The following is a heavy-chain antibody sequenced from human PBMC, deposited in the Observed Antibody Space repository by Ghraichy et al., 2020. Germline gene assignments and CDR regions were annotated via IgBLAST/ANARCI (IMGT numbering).Heavy chain of an antibody. Sequence: GESLNIACVASGLTFSSYAMSWVRQAPGKGLERVSTISGSGGSTDYADSVKGRFTISRDNSKNTLYLQMNSLRAEDTAVYYCAKDQYSSWSFGDYWGQGTLVTVSS. CDR3: AKDQYSSWSFGDY. V-gene: IGHV3-23*01. J-gene: IGHJ4*02. CDR1: GLTFSSYA. D-gene: IGHD6-6*01. CDR2: ISGSGGST.